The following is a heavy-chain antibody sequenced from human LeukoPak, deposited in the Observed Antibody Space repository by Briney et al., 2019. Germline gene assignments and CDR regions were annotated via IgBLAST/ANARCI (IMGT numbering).Heavy chain of an antibody. J-gene: IGHJ4*02. CDR2: ISGSGGST. D-gene: IGHD2-15*01. V-gene: IGHV3-23*01. CDR3: AAYCSGGSCYSSDY. CDR1: GFTFSSYA. Sequence: PGGSLRLSCAAPGFTFSSYAMSWVRQAPGRGLEWVSAISGSGGSTYYADSVKGRFTISRDNSKNTLYLQMNSLRAEDTAVYYCAAYCSGGSCYSSDYWGQGTLVTVSS.